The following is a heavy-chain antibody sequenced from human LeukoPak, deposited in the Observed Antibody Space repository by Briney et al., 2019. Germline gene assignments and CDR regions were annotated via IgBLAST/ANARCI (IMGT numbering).Heavy chain of an antibody. CDR3: AKDTSGSPFGAFDI. D-gene: IGHD3-10*01. J-gene: IGHJ3*02. CDR1: GFTFDDYA. Sequence: GGSLRLSCAASGFTFDDYAMHWVRQAPGEGLEWVSGISWNSGSIGYADSVKGRFTISRDNAKNSLYLQMNSLRAEDTALYYCAKDTSGSPFGAFDIWGQGTMVTVSS. CDR2: ISWNSGSI. V-gene: IGHV3-9*01.